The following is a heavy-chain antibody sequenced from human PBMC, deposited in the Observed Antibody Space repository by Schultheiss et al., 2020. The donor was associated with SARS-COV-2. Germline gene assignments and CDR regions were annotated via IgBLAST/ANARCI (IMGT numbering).Heavy chain of an antibody. D-gene: IGHD2-15*01. J-gene: IGHJ2*01. CDR2: IWYDGSNK. CDR1: GFTFSSYG. CDR3: ARDSGGGGRNSVVGWYFDL. V-gene: IGHV3-33*01. Sequence: GGSLRLSCAASGFTFSSYGMHWVRQAPGKGLEWVAVIWYDGSNKYYADSVKGRFTISRDNSKNTLYLQMNSLRAEDTAVYYCARDSGGGGRNSVVGWYFDLWGRGTLVTVSS.